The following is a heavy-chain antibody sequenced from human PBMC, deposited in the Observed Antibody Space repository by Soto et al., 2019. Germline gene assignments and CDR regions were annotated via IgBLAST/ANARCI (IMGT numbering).Heavy chain of an antibody. Sequence: PRGSLKISCKGSENSLTNFWIGWVRQMPGRGLEWTGIIYPGDSDMRYSPSFEGQVTISADKSITTAYLPWSSLKASDTAMYYCAAGRGVALRLENWGQGTLVTVSS. CDR2: IYPGDSDM. D-gene: IGHD6-13*01. J-gene: IGHJ4*02. CDR3: AAGRGVALRLEN. CDR1: ENSLTNFW. V-gene: IGHV5-51*01.